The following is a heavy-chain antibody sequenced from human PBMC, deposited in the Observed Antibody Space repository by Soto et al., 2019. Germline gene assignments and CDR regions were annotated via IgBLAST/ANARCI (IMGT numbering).Heavy chain of an antibody. CDR2: IVVGSGNT. CDR1: GFTFTSSA. D-gene: IGHD6-6*01. V-gene: IGHV1-58*01. J-gene: IGHJ4*02. Sequence: ASVKVSCKASGFTFTSSAVQWVRQARGQRLEWIGWIVVGSGNTNYAQKFQERVTITRDMSTSTAYMELSSLRSEDTAVYCCAADPYSSPYYFDYWGQGTLVTVSS. CDR3: AADPYSSPYYFDY.